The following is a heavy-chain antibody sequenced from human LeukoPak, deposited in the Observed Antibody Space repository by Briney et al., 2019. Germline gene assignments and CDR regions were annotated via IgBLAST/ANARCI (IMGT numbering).Heavy chain of an antibody. V-gene: IGHV4-31*03. CDR1: GGSISSGGYS. J-gene: IGHJ4*02. Sequence: PSETLSLTCTVSGGSISSGGYSWSWIRQFPGKGLEWIGYIYFTGITYYNPSLKSRATFSVDTSENEFSLSLRSVTAADTAVYYCAREGCSGGSCYGTVGIDHWGQETLVTVSS. CDR3: AREGCSGGSCYGTVGIDH. CDR2: IYFTGIT. D-gene: IGHD2-15*01.